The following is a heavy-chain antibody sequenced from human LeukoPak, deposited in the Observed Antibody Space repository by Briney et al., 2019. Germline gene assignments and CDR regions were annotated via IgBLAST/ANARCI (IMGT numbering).Heavy chain of an antibody. Sequence: ASVKVSCKASGYTFTGYYMHWVRQAPGQGLEWMGWINPNSGGTNYAQKFQGWVTMTRDTSISTAYMELSRLRSDDTAVYYCARSLGRIAAAGTGPGAFDIWGQGTMVTVSS. CDR1: GYTFTGYY. J-gene: IGHJ3*02. CDR2: INPNSGGT. CDR3: ARSLGRIAAAGTGPGAFDI. V-gene: IGHV1-2*04. D-gene: IGHD6-13*01.